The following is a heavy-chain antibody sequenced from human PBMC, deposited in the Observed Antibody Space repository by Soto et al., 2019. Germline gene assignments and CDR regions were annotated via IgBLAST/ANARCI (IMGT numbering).Heavy chain of an antibody. D-gene: IGHD6-6*01. Sequence: GGSLRLSCAVSGFTFSSYAMSWVRQAPGKGLEWVSGISGSGGSTYYTDSVKGRFTISRDNSKNTLYLQMNSLRAEDTAVYYCAKDISSSSSWWGQGTLVTVSS. CDR1: GFTFSSYA. CDR2: ISGSGGST. CDR3: AKDISSSSSW. V-gene: IGHV3-23*01. J-gene: IGHJ4*02.